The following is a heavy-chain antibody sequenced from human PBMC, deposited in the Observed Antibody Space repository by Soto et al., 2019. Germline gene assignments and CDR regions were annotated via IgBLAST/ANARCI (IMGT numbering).Heavy chain of an antibody. CDR2: IYYSGST. J-gene: IGHJ6*03. V-gene: IGHV4-59*01. CDR3: ARGGDWNDFYYYYMDV. Sequence: TSETLSLTCTVSGGSISSSYWSWIRQPPGKGLEWIGYIYYSGSTSYNPSLKSRVTISVDTSKNQFSLKLRSVTAADTAVYYCARGGDWNDFYYYYMDVWGKGTTVTVPS. D-gene: IGHD1-1*01. CDR1: GGSISSSY.